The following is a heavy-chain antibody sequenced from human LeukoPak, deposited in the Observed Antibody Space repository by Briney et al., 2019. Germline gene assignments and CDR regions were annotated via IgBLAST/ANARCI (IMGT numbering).Heavy chain of an antibody. Sequence: GGSLRLSCAASGFTFSSYTMNWVRQAPGKGLEWVSSISSSSSYIYYADSLKGRFTISRDNAKNPLYLQMNSLRAEDTAVYYCAKVDGPYHYYGMDVWGQGTTVTVSS. J-gene: IGHJ6*02. CDR2: ISSSSSYI. D-gene: IGHD5-24*01. CDR3: AKVDGPYHYYGMDV. CDR1: GFTFSSYT. V-gene: IGHV3-21*01.